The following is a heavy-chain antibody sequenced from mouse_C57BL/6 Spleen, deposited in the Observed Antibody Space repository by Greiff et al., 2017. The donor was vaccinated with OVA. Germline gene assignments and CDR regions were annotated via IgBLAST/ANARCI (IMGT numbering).Heavy chain of an antibody. CDR2: INPSTGGT. D-gene: IGHD3-3*01. CDR3: ARFGEGRGSFDV. V-gene: IGHV1-43*01. Sequence: EVQLQQSGPELVKPGASVKISCKASGYSFTGYYMDWVKQSPEKSLEWIGVINPSTGGTSYNQKFKGKATLTVDKSSSTAYMQLKSLTSEDSAVYYCARFGEGRGSFDVWGTGTTVTVSS. CDR1: GYSFTGYY. J-gene: IGHJ1*03.